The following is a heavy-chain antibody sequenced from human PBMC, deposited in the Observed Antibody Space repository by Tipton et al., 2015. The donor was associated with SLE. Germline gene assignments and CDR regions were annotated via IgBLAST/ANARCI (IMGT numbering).Heavy chain of an antibody. CDR2: IYTSGST. V-gene: IGHV4-61*02. CDR1: GGSISSGSYY. Sequence: TLSLTCTVSGGSISSGSYYWSWSRQPAGKGLEWIGRIYTSGSTNYNPSLKSRVTISVDTSKNQFSLKLSSVTAADTAVYYCARGDYDILTGYPKNWFDPWGQGTLVTVSS. CDR3: ARGDYDILTGYPKNWFDP. D-gene: IGHD3-9*01. J-gene: IGHJ5*02.